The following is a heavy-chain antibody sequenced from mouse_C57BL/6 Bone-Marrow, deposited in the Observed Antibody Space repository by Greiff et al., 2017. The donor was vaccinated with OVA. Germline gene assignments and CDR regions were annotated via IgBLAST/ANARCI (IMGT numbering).Heavy chain of an antibody. CDR3: ARDWAPYAMDY. J-gene: IGHJ4*01. Sequence: EVQRVESGGGLVKPGGSLKLSCAASGFTFSSYAMSWVRQTPEKRLEWVATISDGGSYTYYPDNVKGRFTISRDNAKNNLYLQMSHLKSEDTAMYYCARDWAPYAMDYWGQGTSVTVSS. CDR2: ISDGGSYT. D-gene: IGHD4-1*01. CDR1: GFTFSSYA. V-gene: IGHV5-4*01.